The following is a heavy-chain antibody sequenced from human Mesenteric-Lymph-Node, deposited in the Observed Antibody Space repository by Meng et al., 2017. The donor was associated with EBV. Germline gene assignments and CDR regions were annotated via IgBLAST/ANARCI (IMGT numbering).Heavy chain of an antibody. CDR1: GGSIISSKW. Sequence: QGPLQEWAPVVVGPSGTLSLTCFVSGGSIISSKWWSWVRQSPGKGLEWIGEIYHGGSTNYNPSLKSRVTMSVDKSQNQFSLKLTSVTAADRAIYYCARGEIVRGEWYFDLWGRGTLVTVSS. V-gene: IGHV4-4*02. J-gene: IGHJ2*01. CDR2: IYHGGST. D-gene: IGHD1-26*01. CDR3: ARGEIVRGEWYFDL.